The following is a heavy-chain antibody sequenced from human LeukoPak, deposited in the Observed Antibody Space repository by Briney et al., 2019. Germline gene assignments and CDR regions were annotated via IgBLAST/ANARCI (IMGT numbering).Heavy chain of an antibody. Sequence: GGSLRLSCAASGFTFSSYWMSWVRQAPGKGLEWVANIKQDGSEKYYVDSVKGRFTISRDNAKNSLYLQMNSLRAEVTAVYYCARGPPCREYCSLEFYFDYWGQGTLVTVSS. CDR3: ARGPPCREYCSLEFYFDY. CDR1: GFTFSSYW. D-gene: IGHD2/OR15-2a*01. CDR2: IKQDGSEK. V-gene: IGHV3-7*05. J-gene: IGHJ4*02.